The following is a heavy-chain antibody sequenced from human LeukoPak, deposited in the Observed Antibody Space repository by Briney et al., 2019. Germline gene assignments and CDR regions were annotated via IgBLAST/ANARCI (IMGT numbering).Heavy chain of an antibody. V-gene: IGHV4-34*01. D-gene: IGHD6-13*01. CDR1: GGSFSGYY. Sequence: AETLSLTCAVYGGSFSGYYWSWIRQPPGKGREWIGEINHSGSTNYNPSLKSRVTISVDTSKHQFSLKLSSVSAAHTAVYYCARVPRASAGFTPARYYFDYWGQGPLVTVSS. CDR3: ARVPRASAGFTPARYYFDY. CDR2: INHSGST. J-gene: IGHJ4*02.